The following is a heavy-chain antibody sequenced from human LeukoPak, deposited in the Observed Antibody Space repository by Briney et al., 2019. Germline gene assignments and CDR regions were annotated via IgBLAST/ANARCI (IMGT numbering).Heavy chain of an antibody. Sequence: SETLSLTCTVSGGSISSSSYYWGWIRQPPGKGLEWIGSIYYSGSTYYNPSLKSRVTISVDTSKNQFSLKLSSVTAADTAVYYCARIPAAIGIYYYYMDVWGKGTTVTVSS. CDR1: GGSISSSSYY. D-gene: IGHD2-2*01. CDR2: IYYSGST. J-gene: IGHJ6*03. CDR3: ARIPAAIGIYYYYMDV. V-gene: IGHV4-39*01.